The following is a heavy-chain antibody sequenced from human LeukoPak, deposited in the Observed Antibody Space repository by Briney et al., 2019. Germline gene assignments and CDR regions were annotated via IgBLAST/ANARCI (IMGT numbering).Heavy chain of an antibody. V-gene: IGHV3-30*18. CDR2: ISYDGSNK. D-gene: IGHD5/OR15-5a*01. Sequence: PRRSLRLSCAASGFTFSSYGMHWVRQAPGKGLEWVAVISYDGSNKYYADSVKGRFTISRDNSKNTLYLQMNSLRAEDTAVYYCAKGESTGYGMDVWGQGTTVTVSS. CDR3: AKGESTGYGMDV. J-gene: IGHJ6*02. CDR1: GFTFSSYG.